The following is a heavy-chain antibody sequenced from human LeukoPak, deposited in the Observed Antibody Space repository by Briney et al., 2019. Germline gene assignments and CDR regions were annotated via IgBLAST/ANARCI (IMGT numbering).Heavy chain of an antibody. V-gene: IGHV3-66*01. Sequence: SGGSLRLSCAASGFTVSSNYMSWVRQAPGKGLEWVSVIYSGGSTYYADSVKGRFTISRDNSKNTLYLQMNSLRAEDTAVYYCAKESGWYHNYYYMDAWGKGTTVTVAS. CDR2: IYSGGST. J-gene: IGHJ6*03. D-gene: IGHD6-19*01. CDR3: AKESGWYHNYYYMDA. CDR1: GFTVSSNY.